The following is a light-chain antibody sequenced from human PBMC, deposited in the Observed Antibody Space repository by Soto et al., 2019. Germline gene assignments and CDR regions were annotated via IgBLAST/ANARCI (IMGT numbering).Light chain of an antibody. CDR1: QSISSN. CDR3: QQSHSIPWT. Sequence: DIQMTQSPSSLSASVGDRVTITCRASQSISSNLNWYQQKPGKAPKLLIYAASNLQSAVPSTFSGSGSGTDFAVTIGGLQPEDFATYFCQQSHSIPWTFGQGTKVDIK. CDR2: AAS. V-gene: IGKV1-39*01. J-gene: IGKJ1*01.